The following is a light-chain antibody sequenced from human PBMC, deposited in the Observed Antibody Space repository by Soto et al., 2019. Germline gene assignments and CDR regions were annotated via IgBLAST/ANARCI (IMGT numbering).Light chain of an antibody. V-gene: IGKV4-1*01. Sequence: DIVMTQSADSLAVSLGERATINCKSSQSVLYDSNNKNYLAWYQQKPGQPPELLIYWASTRVSGVPDRFSGSGSGTDFTLTISSLQAEDVAVYYCQQYYSPPLTFGQGTKVEIK. J-gene: IGKJ1*01. CDR3: QQYYSPPLT. CDR1: QSVLYDSNNKNY. CDR2: WAS.